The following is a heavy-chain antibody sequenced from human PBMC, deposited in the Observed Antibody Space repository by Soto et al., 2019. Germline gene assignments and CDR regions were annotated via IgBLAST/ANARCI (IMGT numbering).Heavy chain of an antibody. V-gene: IGHV3-48*02. Sequence: EVQLVESGGGLVQPGGSLRLSCAASGFTFSNYNMNWVRQAPGKGLEWVAYIRSSSSPIYYADSVKGRFTISRDNAKDSLYLQMKSLRDEDTAVYYCARGGRGFSYGLHWGQGTLVTVSS. CDR3: ARGGRGFSYGLH. CDR2: IRSSSSPI. J-gene: IGHJ4*02. CDR1: GFTFSNYN. D-gene: IGHD5-18*01.